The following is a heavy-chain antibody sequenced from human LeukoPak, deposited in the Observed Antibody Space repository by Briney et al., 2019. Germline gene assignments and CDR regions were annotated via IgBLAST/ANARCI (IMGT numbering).Heavy chain of an antibody. D-gene: IGHD5-24*01. CDR3: AKTGPGRDGYNFARDYYFDY. CDR2: ISYDGSNK. Sequence: GGSLRLSCAASGFTFSSYGMHWVRQAPGKGLEWVAVISYDGSNKYYADSVKGRFTISRDNFKNTLYLQMNSLRAEDTAVYYCAKTGPGRDGYNFARDYYFDYWGQGTLVTVSS. V-gene: IGHV3-30*18. J-gene: IGHJ4*02. CDR1: GFTFSSYG.